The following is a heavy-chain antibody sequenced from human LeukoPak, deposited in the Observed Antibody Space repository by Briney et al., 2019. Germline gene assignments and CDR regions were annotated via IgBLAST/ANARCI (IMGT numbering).Heavy chain of an antibody. J-gene: IGHJ4*02. V-gene: IGHV1-18*01. D-gene: IGHD3-22*01. Sequence: ASVKVSCKASGYTFTSYGISWVRQAPGQELEWMGWISAYNGNTNYAQKLQGRVTMTTDTSTSTAYMELRSLRSDDTAVYYCARDRVRYYYDSSGYYFLDYWGQGTLVTVSS. CDR2: ISAYNGNT. CDR1: GYTFTSYG. CDR3: ARDRVRYYYDSSGYYFLDY.